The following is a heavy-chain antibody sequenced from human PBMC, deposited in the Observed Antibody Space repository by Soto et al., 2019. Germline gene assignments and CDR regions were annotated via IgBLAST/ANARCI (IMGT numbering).Heavy chain of an antibody. V-gene: IGHV3-30-3*01. CDR2: ISYDGSNK. D-gene: IGHD3-3*01. J-gene: IGHJ5*02. Sequence: QVQLLESGGGVVQPGRSLRLSCAASGFTFSSYAMHWVRQAPGKGLEWVAVISYDGSNKYYADPVKGRFTISRDNSKNTMYLQMNSVRGADTAVYYCARDVGSFYDLWSGYHIGGRFDPWGQGTLVTVSS. CDR1: GFTFSSYA. CDR3: ARDVGSFYDLWSGYHIGGRFDP.